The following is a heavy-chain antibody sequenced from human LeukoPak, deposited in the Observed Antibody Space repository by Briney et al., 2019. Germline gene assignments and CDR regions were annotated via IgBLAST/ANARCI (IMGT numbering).Heavy chain of an antibody. D-gene: IGHD6-6*01. Sequence: SETLSLTCTVSGGSISSYYWSWIRQPAGKGLEWIGRIYTSGSTNYNPSLKSRVTMSVDTSKNQFSLKLSSVTAADTAVYYCARGLYRSSYYYYYMDVWGKGTTVTVSS. CDR1: GGSISSYY. J-gene: IGHJ6*03. CDR3: ARGLYRSSYYYYYMDV. V-gene: IGHV4-4*07. CDR2: IYTSGST.